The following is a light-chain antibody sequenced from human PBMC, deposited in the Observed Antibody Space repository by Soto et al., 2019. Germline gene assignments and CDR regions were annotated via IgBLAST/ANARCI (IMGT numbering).Light chain of an antibody. CDR3: QQYNSYPWT. CDR1: QSISSW. CDR2: DAS. V-gene: IGKV1-5*01. J-gene: IGKJ1*01. Sequence: DIQMTQSPSTLSASVGDRVTITCRASQSISSWLAWYQQKPGKAPKLLIYDASSLESGVPSRFSGSGSGTEFTLTISSLHPDDSAIYYCQQYNSYPWTFGLGTKVDIK.